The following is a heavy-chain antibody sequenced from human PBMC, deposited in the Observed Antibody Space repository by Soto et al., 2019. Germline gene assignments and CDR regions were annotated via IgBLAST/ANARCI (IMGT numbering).Heavy chain of an antibody. CDR1: GFTFSTYA. Sequence: GGSLRLSCAASGFTFSTYAMSWVRQAPGKGLEWVSIISGSGNSIFYADSVKGRFIISRDNSKDTLYLQMNSLRAEDTALYYCAKRGTILPADPRYFDYWGRGTQVTVSS. V-gene: IGHV3-23*01. CDR2: ISGSGNSI. J-gene: IGHJ4*02. D-gene: IGHD2-2*01. CDR3: AKRGTILPADPRYFDY.